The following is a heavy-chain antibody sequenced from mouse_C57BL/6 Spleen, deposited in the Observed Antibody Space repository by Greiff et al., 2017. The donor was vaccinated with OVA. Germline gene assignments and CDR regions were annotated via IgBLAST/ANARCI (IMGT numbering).Heavy chain of an antibody. D-gene: IGHD2-3*01. Sequence: QVQLKESGPGLVQPSQSLSITCTVSGFSLTSYGVHWVRQYPGKGLEWLGVIWRGGSTDYNAAFMSRLSITKDNSKSQVFFKMNSLQADDTAIYYCAKKIYDGYYGAMDYWGQGTSVTVSS. J-gene: IGHJ4*01. CDR1: GFSLTSYG. CDR2: IWRGGST. CDR3: AKKIYDGYYGAMDY. V-gene: IGHV2-5*01.